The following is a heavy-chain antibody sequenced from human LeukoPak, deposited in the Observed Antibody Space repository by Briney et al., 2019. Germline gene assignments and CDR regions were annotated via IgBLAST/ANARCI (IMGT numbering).Heavy chain of an antibody. J-gene: IGHJ5*02. D-gene: IGHD3-10*01. CDR1: GGTFSSYA. CDR3: ARDPGSGSYYSWFDP. CDR2: IIPIFGTA. Sequence: SVKVSCKASGGTFSSYAISWVRQAPGQGLEWMGGIIPIFGTANYAQKFQGRVTITADESTSTAYMELSSLRSEDTAVYYCARDPGSGSYYSWFDPWGQGTLVTVSS. V-gene: IGHV1-69*13.